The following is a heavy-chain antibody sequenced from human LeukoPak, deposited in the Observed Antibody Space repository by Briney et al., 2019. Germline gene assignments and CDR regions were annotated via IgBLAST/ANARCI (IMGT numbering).Heavy chain of an antibody. CDR1: DGSISSRSYK. CDR3: ARDFGVKGIDY. J-gene: IGHJ4*02. Sequence: SETLSLTCTVSDGSISSRSYKWGWIRQPPGKGLEWIGSIYYSGSTYYNPSLKSRVTISVDTSKNQFSLKLSSVTAADTAVYYCARDFGVKGIDYWGQGTLVTVSS. CDR2: IYYSGST. D-gene: IGHD2-8*01. V-gene: IGHV4-39*07.